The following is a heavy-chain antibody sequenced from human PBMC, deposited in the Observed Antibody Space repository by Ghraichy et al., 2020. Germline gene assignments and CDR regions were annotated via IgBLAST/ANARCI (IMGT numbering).Heavy chain of an antibody. CDR3: TTDSSGWYLNFPDAFDI. V-gene: IGHV3-15*01. CDR1: GFTFSNAW. D-gene: IGHD6-19*01. CDR2: IKSKTDGGTT. Sequence: GGSLRLSCAASGFTFSNAWMSWVRQAPGKGLEWVGRIKSKTDGGTTDYAAPVKGRFTISRDDSKNTLYLQMNSLKTEDTAVYYCTTDSSGWYLNFPDAFDIWGQGTMVTVSS. J-gene: IGHJ3*02.